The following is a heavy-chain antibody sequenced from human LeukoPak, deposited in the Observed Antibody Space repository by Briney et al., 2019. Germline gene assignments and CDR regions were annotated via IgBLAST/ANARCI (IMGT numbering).Heavy chain of an antibody. CDR3: AVLRGYYPTNWFDP. Sequence: SETLSLTCTVSGGSISSGDYYLSWIRQPPGKGLEWIGYIYYSGSTYYNPSLKSRVSISVDTSKNQFSLKLSSVTAADTAVYYCAVLRGYYPTNWFDPWGQGTLVTVSS. CDR1: GGSISSGDYY. CDR2: IYYSGST. D-gene: IGHD3-22*01. J-gene: IGHJ5*02. V-gene: IGHV4-30-4*01.